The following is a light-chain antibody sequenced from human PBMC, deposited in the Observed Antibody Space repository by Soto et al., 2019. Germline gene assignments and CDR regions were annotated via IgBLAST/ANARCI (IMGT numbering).Light chain of an antibody. V-gene: IGLV2-14*01. CDR1: SSDVGGYNY. CDR3: SSYTSSSTYV. Sequence: QSVLTQPASASGSPGQSITIPCTGTSSDVGGYNYVSWYQQHPGKAPKLMIYEVSNRPSGVSNRFSGSKSGNTASLTISGLQAEDEADYYCSSYTSSSTYVFGTGTKLTVL. J-gene: IGLJ1*01. CDR2: EVS.